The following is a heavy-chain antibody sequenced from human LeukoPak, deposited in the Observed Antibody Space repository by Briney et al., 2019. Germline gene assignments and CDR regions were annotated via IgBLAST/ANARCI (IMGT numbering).Heavy chain of an antibody. J-gene: IGHJ5*02. CDR1: GDNFRSHA. CDR3: VRDGEGLAISVNYWFDL. V-gene: IGHV1-8*01. Sequence: ASVKVSCKASGDNFRSHAINWVRQATGQGLEWMGWMNPNNGNTGYAQTFQGRVTMTRDTFTSTAYMELRSLTSEDTAVYYCVRDGEGLAISVNYWFDLWGQGTLVTVSS. CDR2: MNPNNGNT. D-gene: IGHD3-10*01.